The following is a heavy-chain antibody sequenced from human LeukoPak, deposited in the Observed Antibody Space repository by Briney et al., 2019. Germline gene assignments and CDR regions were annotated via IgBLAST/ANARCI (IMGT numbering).Heavy chain of an antibody. J-gene: IGHJ6*03. V-gene: IGHV3-30*04. Sequence: PGRSLRLSCAASGFTFSSYAMHWVRQAPGKGLEWVAVISYGGSNKYYADSVKGRFTISRDNSKNTLYLQMNSLRAEDTAVYYCARGGGYDKGYYYYYYMDVWGKGTTVTVSS. D-gene: IGHD5-12*01. CDR2: ISYGGSNK. CDR3: ARGGGYDKGYYYYYYMDV. CDR1: GFTFSSYA.